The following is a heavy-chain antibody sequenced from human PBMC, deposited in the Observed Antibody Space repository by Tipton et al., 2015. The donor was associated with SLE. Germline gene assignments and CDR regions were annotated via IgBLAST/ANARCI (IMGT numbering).Heavy chain of an antibody. CDR3: VRARVGLKWLPFFDL. Sequence: GSLRLSCAASGFTFSSYWMSWVRQTPGKGLEWVANIKQDGSEKYYVDSVKGRLTISRDNAKNSLYVQMNSLRVEDTAVYYCVRARVGLKWLPFFDLWGQGTLVTVSS. CDR2: IKQDGSEK. D-gene: IGHD6-19*01. CDR1: GFTFSSYW. V-gene: IGHV3-7*01. J-gene: IGHJ4*02.